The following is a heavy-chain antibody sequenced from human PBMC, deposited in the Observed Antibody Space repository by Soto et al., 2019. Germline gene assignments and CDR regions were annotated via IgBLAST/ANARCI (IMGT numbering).Heavy chain of an antibody. CDR3: AGVPVSSGHCSGGSCYSGWFDP. CDR2: IYYSGST. V-gene: IGHV4-39*01. D-gene: IGHD2-15*01. Sequence: SETLSLTCTVSGGSISSSSYYWGWIRQPPGKGLEWIGSIYYSGSTYYNPSLKSRVTISVDTSKNQFSLKLSSVTAADTAVYYCAGVPVSSGHCSGGSCYSGWFDPWGQGTLVTVSS. J-gene: IGHJ5*02. CDR1: GGSISSSSYY.